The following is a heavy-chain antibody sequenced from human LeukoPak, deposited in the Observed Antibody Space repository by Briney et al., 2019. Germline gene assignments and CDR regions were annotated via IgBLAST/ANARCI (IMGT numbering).Heavy chain of an antibody. D-gene: IGHD2-21*02. J-gene: IGHJ4*02. V-gene: IGHV4-34*01. CDR1: GGSFSGYY. CDR3: ARGPNYAYCGGDCYPFDY. Sequence: PSETLSLTCAVYGGSFSGYYWSWIRQPPGKGLEWIGEINHSGSTNYNPSLKSRVTISVDTSKNQFSLKLSPVTAADTAVYYCARGPNYAYCGGDCYPFDYWGQGTLVTVSS. CDR2: INHSGST.